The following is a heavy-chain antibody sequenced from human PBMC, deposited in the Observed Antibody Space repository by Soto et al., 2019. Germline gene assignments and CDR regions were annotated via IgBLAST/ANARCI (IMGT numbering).Heavy chain of an antibody. D-gene: IGHD2-8*01. V-gene: IGHV4-39*01. CDR2: IYYSGST. J-gene: IGHJ4*02. CDR3: ARHSTIVLMSWDY. Sequence: PSETLSLTCTVSGGSISSSSYYWGWIRQPPGKGLEWIGSIYYSGSTYYNPSLKSRVTISVDTSKNQFSLKLSSVTAADTAVYYCARHSTIVLMSWDYWGQGTLVTVSS. CDR1: GGSISSSSYY.